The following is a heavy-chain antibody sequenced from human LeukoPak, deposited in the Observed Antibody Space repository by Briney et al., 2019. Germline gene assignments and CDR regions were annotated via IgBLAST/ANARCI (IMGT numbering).Heavy chain of an antibody. CDR2: IRGSGGST. J-gene: IGHJ4*02. V-gene: IGHV3-23*01. CDR1: GSTFNNYA. Sequence: PGGSLRLSCAASGSTFNNYAMSWVRQAPGKGLEWVSGIRGSGGSTYYADSVKGRFTISRDNSKNTLYLQMNSLRAEDTAVYYCAKAPPPYCSGGTCYFDYWGQGTLVTVSS. CDR3: AKAPPPYCSGGTCYFDY. D-gene: IGHD2-15*01.